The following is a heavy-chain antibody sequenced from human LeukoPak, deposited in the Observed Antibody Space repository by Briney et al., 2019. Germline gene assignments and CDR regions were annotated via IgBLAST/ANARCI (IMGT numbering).Heavy chain of an antibody. Sequence: PGGSLRLSCAASGFTVITNDMTSVRQAPGKGLEWVSVLYIDGNTNYAASVQGRFTISRNNSKTTLFLEMNSLSPDNTPVFYFARGVEPLAANTLAYWGQGTLVTVSS. CDR2: LYIDGNT. D-gene: IGHD3-16*01. V-gene: IGHV3-53*01. CDR1: GFTVITND. J-gene: IGHJ4*02. CDR3: ARGVEPLAANTLAY.